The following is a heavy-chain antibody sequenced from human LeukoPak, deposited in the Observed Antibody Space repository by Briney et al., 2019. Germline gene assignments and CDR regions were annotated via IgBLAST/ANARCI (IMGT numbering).Heavy chain of an antibody. V-gene: IGHV4-59*01. D-gene: IGHD3-10*01. CDR3: ARDHTFGQFDY. J-gene: IGHJ4*02. Sequence: SETLSLTCTVSGGSISSYYWSWIRQPPGKGLEWIGYIYYSGSTNYNPSLKSRVTISVDTSKNQFSLKLSSVTAADTAIYYCARDHTFGQFDYWGQGTLVTVSS. CDR2: IYYSGST. CDR1: GGSISSYY.